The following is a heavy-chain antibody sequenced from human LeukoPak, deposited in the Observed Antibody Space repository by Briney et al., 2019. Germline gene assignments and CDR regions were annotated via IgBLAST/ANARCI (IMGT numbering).Heavy chain of an antibody. Sequence: PGGSLRLSCAASGFTFSSYGMHWVRQAPGKGLEWVAVISYDGSNKYYADSVKGRFTISRDNSKNTLYLQMSSLRAEDTAVYYCANDQLSSGFSTFDYWGQGTLVTVSS. CDR3: ANDQLSSGFSTFDY. J-gene: IGHJ4*02. CDR2: ISYDGSNK. V-gene: IGHV3-30*18. D-gene: IGHD6-19*01. CDR1: GFTFSSYG.